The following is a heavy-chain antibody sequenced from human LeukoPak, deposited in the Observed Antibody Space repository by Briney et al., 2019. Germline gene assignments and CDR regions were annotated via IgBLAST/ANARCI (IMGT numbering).Heavy chain of an antibody. CDR1: GLTLSSYW. CDR2: IKKAGSEK. D-gene: IGHD2-15*01. J-gene: IGHJ4*02. V-gene: IGHV3-7*01. CDR3: ARVSRSVAAGAY. Sequence: GGSLRLSCVASGLTLSSYWMTWVRQAPGKGLEWVANIKKAGSEKYYVDSVKGRFTISRDNAKNSLYLQMNSLRAEDTAVYYCARVSRSVAAGAYWGQGTLVTVSS.